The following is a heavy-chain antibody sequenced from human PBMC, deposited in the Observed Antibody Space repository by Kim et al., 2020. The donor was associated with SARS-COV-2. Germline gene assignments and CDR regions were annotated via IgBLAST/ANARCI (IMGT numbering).Heavy chain of an antibody. D-gene: IGHD3-10*01. CDR3: ASTYYYGSGI. V-gene: IGHV4-31*02. Sequence: STYDSPSLKSRVTISVDTSKNQFSLKLGSVTAADTAVYYCASTYYYGSGIWGQGTLVTVSS. CDR2: ST. J-gene: IGHJ4*02.